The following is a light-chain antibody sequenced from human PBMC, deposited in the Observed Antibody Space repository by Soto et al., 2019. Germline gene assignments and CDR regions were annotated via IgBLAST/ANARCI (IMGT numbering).Light chain of an antibody. J-gene: IGKJ1*01. CDR2: DAS. V-gene: IGKV1-5*01. CDR3: QQYNSYST. Sequence: DIQMTQSPSTLSASLGDRVTITCRASQNINTWLAWYQQKPGKAPKILIYDASKLESGVPSRFSGSGSGTEFTLTISSLQPDDFAPYYCQQYNSYSTFGQGPKVDIK. CDR1: QNINTW.